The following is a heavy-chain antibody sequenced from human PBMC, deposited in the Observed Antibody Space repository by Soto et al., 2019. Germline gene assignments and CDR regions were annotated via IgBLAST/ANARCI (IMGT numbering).Heavy chain of an antibody. J-gene: IGHJ4*02. Sequence: QVQLQQWGAGLLEPSETLSLTCAVYGGSFSGYYWSWIRQPPGKGLEWIGEINHSGSTNYNPSLKSRVTISVDTSKNQFSLKLSSVTAADTAVYYCARGLIVGATTVSDYWGQGTLVTVSS. V-gene: IGHV4-34*01. D-gene: IGHD1-26*01. CDR2: INHSGST. CDR1: GGSFSGYY. CDR3: ARGLIVGATTVSDY.